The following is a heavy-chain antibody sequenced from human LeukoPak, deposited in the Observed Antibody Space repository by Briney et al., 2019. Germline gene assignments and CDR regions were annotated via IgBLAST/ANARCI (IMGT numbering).Heavy chain of an antibody. CDR3: ARARFPYYRLSGTYYMDV. CDR1: GGSFSSYA. D-gene: IGHD3-10*01. CDR2: IIPIFGTT. Sequence: GASVKVSCKASGGSFSSYAISRVRQAPGQGLEWMGGIIPIFGTTNYAQKFQGRVAITADKSTTTAYMELSSLRSEDTAVYYCARARFPYYRLSGTYYMDVWGKGTTVTVSS. V-gene: IGHV1-69*06. J-gene: IGHJ6*03.